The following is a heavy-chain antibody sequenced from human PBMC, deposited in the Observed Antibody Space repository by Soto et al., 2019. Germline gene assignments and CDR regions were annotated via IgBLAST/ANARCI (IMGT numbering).Heavy chain of an antibody. CDR1: GFTFSSYA. D-gene: IGHD4-17*01. V-gene: IGHV3-23*01. CDR3: AKDRSFYVDRESFDY. J-gene: IGHJ4*02. Sequence: GGSLRLSCAASGFTFSSYAMSWVRQAPGKGLEWVSGISGSGGDTYYADSVKGRFTISRDNSKNTLYLQMNSLRAEETAVYYCAKDRSFYVDRESFDYWGPGTLVTVSS. CDR2: ISGSGGDT.